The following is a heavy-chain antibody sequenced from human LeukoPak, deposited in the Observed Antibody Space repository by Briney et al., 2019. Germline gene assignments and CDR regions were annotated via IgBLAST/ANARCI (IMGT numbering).Heavy chain of an antibody. V-gene: IGHV6-1*01. CDR1: GDSVSTNSAA. Sequence: SQTLSLTCAISGDSVSTNSAAWSWIRQSPSRGLEWLGRTYYMSKWYHDYAVSVKSRITINTDTSKNQLSLQLNSVTPEDTAVYYCARSLWNYDNYFAPWGQGTLVTVSS. CDR3: ARSLWNYDNYFAP. CDR2: TYYMSKWYH. J-gene: IGHJ5*02. D-gene: IGHD1-7*01.